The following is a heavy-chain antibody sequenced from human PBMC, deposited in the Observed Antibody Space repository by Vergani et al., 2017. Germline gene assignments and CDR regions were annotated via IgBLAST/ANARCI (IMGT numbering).Heavy chain of an antibody. Sequence: EVQLLESGGGLVQPGGLLRVTCAASELTFRNYAMNWVRQAPGKELEWVSGISGSGLSAYYTDSVKGRFTISRDNSKNMLFLQMNNLRTEDTAIYYCAKQYFVSRNYLFDYWGQGTLVTVSS. J-gene: IGHJ4*02. CDR1: ELTFRNYA. CDR3: AKQYFVSRNYLFDY. D-gene: IGHD3-9*01. V-gene: IGHV3-23*01. CDR2: ISGSGLSA.